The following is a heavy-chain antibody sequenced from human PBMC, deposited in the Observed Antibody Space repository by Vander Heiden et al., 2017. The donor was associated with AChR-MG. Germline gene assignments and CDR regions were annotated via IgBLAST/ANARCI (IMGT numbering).Heavy chain of an antibody. CDR1: VGTFSSYA. CDR2: IIPIFGTA. Sequence: QVQLVQSGPAVKKPGYPVKDSCQASVGTFSSYAISWVRQAPGQGLEWMGGIIPIFGTANYAQKFQGRVTITADKSTSTAYMELSSLRSEDTAVYYCARVGTYCSGGSCYLDYWGQGTLVTVSS. D-gene: IGHD2-15*01. J-gene: IGHJ4*02. V-gene: IGHV1-69*06. CDR3: ARVGTYCSGGSCYLDY.